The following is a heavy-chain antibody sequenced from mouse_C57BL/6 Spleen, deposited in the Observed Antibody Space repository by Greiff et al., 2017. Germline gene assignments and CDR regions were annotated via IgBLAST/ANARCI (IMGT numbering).Heavy chain of an antibody. CDR1: GFTFSSYA. V-gene: IGHV5-4*03. CDR3: ARSYDYDY. J-gene: IGHJ2*01. CDR2: ISDGGSYT. Sequence: EVKLMESGGGLVKPGGSLKLSCAASGFTFSSYAMSWVRQTPEKRLEWVATISDGGSYTYYPDNVKGRFTISRDNAKNNLYLQMSHLKSEDTAMYYCARSYDYDYWGQGTTLTVSS. D-gene: IGHD2-4*01.